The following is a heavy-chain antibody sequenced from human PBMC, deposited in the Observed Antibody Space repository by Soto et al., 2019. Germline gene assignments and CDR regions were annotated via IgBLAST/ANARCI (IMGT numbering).Heavy chain of an antibody. CDR2: IDADDGKT. V-gene: IGHV1-18*01. Sequence: ASVKVSCKASGYTFTSYGISWVRQAPGQGLEWMGWIDADDGKTNYAQKLQGRVTMTEDTSTDTAYMELSSLRSEDTAVYYCATIRQSPSYEQERGEDNYYYYMDVWGKGTTVTVS. J-gene: IGHJ6*03. CDR3: ATIRQSPSYEQERGEDNYYYYMDV. D-gene: IGHD1-1*01. CDR1: GYTFTSYG.